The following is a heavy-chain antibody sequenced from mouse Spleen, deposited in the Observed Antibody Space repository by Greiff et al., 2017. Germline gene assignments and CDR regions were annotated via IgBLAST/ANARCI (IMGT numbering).Heavy chain of an antibody. CDR2: INYDGSST. V-gene: IGHV5-16*01. CDR1: GFTFSDYY. D-gene: IGHD2-3*01. J-gene: IGHJ2*01. CDR3: ARIYDGYSLFDY. Sequence: EVKLVESEGGLVQPGSSMKLSCTASGFTFSDYYMAWVRQVPEKGLEWVANINYDGSSTYYLDSLKSRFIISRDNAKNILYLQMSSLKSEDTATYYCARIYDGYSLFDYWGQGTTLTVSS.